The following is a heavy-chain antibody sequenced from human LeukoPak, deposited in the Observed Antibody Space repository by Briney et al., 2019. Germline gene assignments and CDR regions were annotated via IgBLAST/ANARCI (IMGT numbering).Heavy chain of an antibody. J-gene: IGHJ6*02. V-gene: IGHV1-2*02. Sequence: GASLKVSCKASGYTFTDYYIHWVRQAPGQGPEGMGWIKANSGDTNYAQKFQGRVTLTRDTSINTAYMEVNRLRSDDTAVYSCGRVTIFSPSHYYGMDVWGQGTAVTVSS. CDR1: GYTFTDYY. CDR3: GRVTIFSPSHYYGMDV. D-gene: IGHD3-3*01. CDR2: IKANSGDT.